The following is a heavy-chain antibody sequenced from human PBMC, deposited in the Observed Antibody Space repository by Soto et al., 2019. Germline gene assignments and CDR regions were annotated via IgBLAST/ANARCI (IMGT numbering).Heavy chain of an antibody. D-gene: IGHD3-3*01. V-gene: IGHV1-8*01. CDR1: GYTFTSYD. Sequence: ASVKVSCKASGYTFTSYDINWVRQATGEGLEWMGWMNPNSGNTGYAQKFQGRVTMTRNTSISTAYMELSSLRSEDTAVYYCARGRGVYDFWSGYPTGAFDIWGQGTMVTVSS. CDR3: ARGRGVYDFWSGYPTGAFDI. J-gene: IGHJ3*02. CDR2: MNPNSGNT.